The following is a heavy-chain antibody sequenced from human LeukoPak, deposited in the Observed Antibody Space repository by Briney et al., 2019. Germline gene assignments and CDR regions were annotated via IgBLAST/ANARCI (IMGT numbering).Heavy chain of an antibody. J-gene: IGHJ4*02. CDR1: GGSISSYY. V-gene: IGHV4-59*01. D-gene: IGHD3-9*01. Sequence: PSETLSLTCTVSGGSISSYYWSWIRQPPGKGLEWIGYIYYSGSTNYNPSLKNRVTISVDTSKNQFSLKLSSVNAADTAVYYCAREAYDILTGYSYYFDYWGQGTLVTVSS. CDR3: AREAYDILTGYSYYFDY. CDR2: IYYSGST.